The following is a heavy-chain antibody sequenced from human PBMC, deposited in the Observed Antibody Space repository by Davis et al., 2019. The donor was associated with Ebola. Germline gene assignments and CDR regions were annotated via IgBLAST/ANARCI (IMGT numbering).Heavy chain of an antibody. Sequence: AASVKVSCKASGYTLNDYLMHWVRQAPGQGLEWMGKIDPNSGGATYATYAQKFQGRVTLSWDTSISTAYMELTSLRSDDTAVYYCAREVASGYWGQGTLVTVSS. J-gene: IGHJ4*02. CDR3: AREVASGY. V-gene: IGHV1-2*02. CDR1: GYTLNDYL. D-gene: IGHD5-12*01. CDR2: IDPNSGGATYA.